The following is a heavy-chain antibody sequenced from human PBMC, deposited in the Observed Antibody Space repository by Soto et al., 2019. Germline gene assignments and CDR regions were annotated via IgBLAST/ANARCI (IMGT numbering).Heavy chain of an antibody. Sequence: GWSLRLSCAASGFTFSIFAMSLVRQSPGKGLEWVSTISGSGGSTYYADAVKGRFSISRDNSMGTLYLQMKSLRVEDTAIYYCAKEVSLGFIADLGYWGKGTLVTVFS. CDR3: AKEVSLGFIADLGY. D-gene: IGHD7-27*01. CDR1: GFTFSIFA. CDR2: ISGSGGST. V-gene: IGHV3-23*01. J-gene: IGHJ4*02.